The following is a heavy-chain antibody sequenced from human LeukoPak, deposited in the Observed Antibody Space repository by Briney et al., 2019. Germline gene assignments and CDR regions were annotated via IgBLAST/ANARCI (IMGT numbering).Heavy chain of an antibody. J-gene: IGHJ4*02. D-gene: IGHD6-13*01. CDR3: ARGPNKYSSSWYMDY. CDR2: INHSGST. V-gene: IGHV4-34*01. Sequence: ASETLSLTCAVYGGSFSGYYWSWIRQPPGKGREWIGEINHSGSTNYNPSLKSRVTISVDTSKNQFSLKLSSVTAADTAVYYCARGPNKYSSSWYMDYWGQGTLVTVSS. CDR1: GGSFSGYY.